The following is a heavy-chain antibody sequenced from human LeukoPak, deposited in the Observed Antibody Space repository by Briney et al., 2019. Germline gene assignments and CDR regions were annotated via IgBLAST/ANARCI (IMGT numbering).Heavy chain of an antibody. V-gene: IGHV3-49*04. Sequence: GGSLRLSRTASGFTFGDYAMTWVRQAPGKGLEWVGFIASETYGGTAEYAASVKGRFTISRDDSKSIAYLQMNSLKTEDTAVYYCTRDQTPYYWGQGTLVTVSS. CDR3: TRDQTPYY. J-gene: IGHJ4*02. CDR1: GFTFGDYA. CDR2: IASETYGGTA.